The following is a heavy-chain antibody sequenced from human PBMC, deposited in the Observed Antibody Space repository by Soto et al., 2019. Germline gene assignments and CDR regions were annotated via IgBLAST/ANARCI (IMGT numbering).Heavy chain of an antibody. CDR3: AKYSGILTGYYYFDY. CDR2: ISGSGGST. CDR1: GFTFSSYA. D-gene: IGHD3-9*01. Sequence: GGSLRLSCAASGFTFSSYAMSWVRQAPGKGLEWVSAISGSGGSTYYADSVKGRFTISRDNSKNTLYLQMNSLRAEDTAVYYCAKYSGILTGYYYFDYWGQGTLVTVSS. J-gene: IGHJ4*02. V-gene: IGHV3-23*01.